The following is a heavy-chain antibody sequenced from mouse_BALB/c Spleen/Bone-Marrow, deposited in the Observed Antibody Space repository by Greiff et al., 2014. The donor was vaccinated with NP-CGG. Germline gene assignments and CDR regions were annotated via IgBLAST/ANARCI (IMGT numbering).Heavy chain of an antibody. CDR2: ISNGGGST. CDR1: GFTFSSYT. J-gene: IGHJ4*01. CDR3: ARQLGLRWAMDY. V-gene: IGHV5-12-2*01. Sequence: EVKLVESGGGLVQPGGSLKLSCAASGFTFSSYTVSWVRQTPEKRLEWAAYISNGGGSTYYPDTVKGRFTISRDNAKNTLYLQMSSLKSEDTAMYYCARQLGLRWAMDYWGQGTSVTVSS. D-gene: IGHD3-1*01.